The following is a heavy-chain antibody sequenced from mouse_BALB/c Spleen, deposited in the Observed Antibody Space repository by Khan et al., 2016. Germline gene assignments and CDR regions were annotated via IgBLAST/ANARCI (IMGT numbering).Heavy chain of an antibody. Sequence: EVKLEASGGGLVQPGGSMKLSCVASGFTFSNYWMNWVRQFPEKGLEWIAEIRLQSNNYATHYAESVKGRFTISRDDSKSSVYLQMNNVRPEDTGIYYCTRPCAYWGQGTLVTVSA. V-gene: IGHV6-6*02. CDR1: GFTFSNYW. CDR2: IRLQSNNYAT. CDR3: TRPCAY. J-gene: IGHJ3*01.